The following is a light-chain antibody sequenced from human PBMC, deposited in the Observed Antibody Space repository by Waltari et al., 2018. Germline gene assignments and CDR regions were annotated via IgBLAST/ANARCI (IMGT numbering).Light chain of an antibody. V-gene: IGKV3-11*01. CDR3: HHCANWPRLT. CDR2: DAS. CDR1: QNVNTG. J-gene: IGKJ3*01. Sequence: CMASQNVNTGLGWYQQRPGQPPRLLVYDASTRATGIPARFSGSGSGTDFTLTISSLEPEDFAVYFCHHCANWPRLTFGPGTKVDLK.